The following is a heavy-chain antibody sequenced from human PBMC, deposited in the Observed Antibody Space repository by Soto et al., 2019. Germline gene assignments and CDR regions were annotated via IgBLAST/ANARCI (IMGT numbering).Heavy chain of an antibody. J-gene: IGHJ4*02. Sequence: PSETLSLTCTVSGGSISSSSYYWGWIRQPPGKGLECIGSIHYSGSTYYTPSLKSRVTMSVDTSKTQFSLKLSSVTAADTAVYYCARASDTAMVNPSDYWGQGTLVTVSS. CDR2: IHYSGST. D-gene: IGHD5-18*01. CDR1: GGSISSSSYY. CDR3: ARASDTAMVNPSDY. V-gene: IGHV4-39*01.